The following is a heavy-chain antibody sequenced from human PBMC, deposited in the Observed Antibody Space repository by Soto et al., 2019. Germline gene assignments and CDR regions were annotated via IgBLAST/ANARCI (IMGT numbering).Heavy chain of an antibody. Sequence: PGGSLRLSCAASGFTFSSYAMSWVLQAPGKGLEWVSAISGSGGSTYYADSVKGRFTISRDNSKNTLYLQMNSLRAEDTAVYYCAKDQYDFWSGYPAFWGQGTLVTVSS. CDR1: GFTFSSYA. V-gene: IGHV3-23*01. CDR3: AKDQYDFWSGYPAF. CDR2: ISGSGGST. J-gene: IGHJ4*02. D-gene: IGHD3-3*01.